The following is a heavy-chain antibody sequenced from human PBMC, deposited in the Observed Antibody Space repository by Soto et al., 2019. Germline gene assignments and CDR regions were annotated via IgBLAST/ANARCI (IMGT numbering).Heavy chain of an antibody. V-gene: IGHV4-59*01. CDR3: AREVYYYYYYMDV. CDR1: GGSITSYY. CDR2: IYYSGST. J-gene: IGHJ6*03. Sequence: PSETLSLTCTVSGGSITSYYWSWIRQPPGKGLEGIGYIYYSGSTNYNPSLKSRVTISVDTSKNQFSLKLSSVTAVDTAVYYCAREVYYYYYYMDVWGKGTTVTVSS.